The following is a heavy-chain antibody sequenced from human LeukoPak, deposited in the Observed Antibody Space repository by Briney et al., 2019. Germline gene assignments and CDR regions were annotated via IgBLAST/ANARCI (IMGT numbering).Heavy chain of an antibody. CDR3: ARVNYYGSGSYYLPFDY. Sequence: GASVKVSCKASGYSFTDYYMHWVRQAPGQGLEWMGWINPNSGGTNYAQKFQGRVTMTWATSISTAYMDLSRLGSDDTAVYYCARVNYYGSGSYYLPFDYWGQGTLVTVSS. CDR2: INPNSGGT. D-gene: IGHD3-10*01. CDR1: GYSFTDYY. V-gene: IGHV1-2*02. J-gene: IGHJ4*02.